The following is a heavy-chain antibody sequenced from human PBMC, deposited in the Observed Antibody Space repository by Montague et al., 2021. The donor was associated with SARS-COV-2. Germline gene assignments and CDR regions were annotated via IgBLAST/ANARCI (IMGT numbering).Heavy chain of an antibody. CDR2: ISYEGSIQ. Sequence: SLRLSCAASGFNFNNFGMHWVRQAPGQGLEWVAVISYEGSIQYYADSAKGRFTISRDWSKSTLYLQMSSLRPEDTAVYYCAKDATIFWFERGRGTFDYWGRGTLVAVSS. J-gene: IGHJ4*02. V-gene: IGHV3-30*18. CDR1: GFNFNNFG. CDR3: AKDATIFWFERGRGTFDY. D-gene: IGHD3-3*01.